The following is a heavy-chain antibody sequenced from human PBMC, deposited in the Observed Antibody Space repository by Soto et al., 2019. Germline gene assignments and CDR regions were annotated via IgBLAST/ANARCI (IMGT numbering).Heavy chain of an antibody. CDR1: GFSFSSYA. J-gene: IGHJ4*02. Sequence: QVQLVESGGGVVQPGRSLRLSCAASGFSFSSYAMHWVRQAPGKGLEWVAVISYDGSNKYYADSVKGRFTISRDNSKNTLYLQMNSLRAEDTAVYYCARDRIRSVAGPLSSFDYWGQVTLVTVSS. V-gene: IGHV3-30-3*01. D-gene: IGHD6-19*01. CDR2: ISYDGSNK. CDR3: ARDRIRSVAGPLSSFDY.